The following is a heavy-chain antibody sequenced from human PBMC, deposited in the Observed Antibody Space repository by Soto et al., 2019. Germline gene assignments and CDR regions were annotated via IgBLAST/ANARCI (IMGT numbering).Heavy chain of an antibody. D-gene: IGHD6-6*01. CDR2: INPNSGGT. J-gene: IGHJ6*02. V-gene: IGHV1-2*04. CDR1: GYTFTGYY. Sequence: ASVKVSCKASGYTFTGYYMHWVRQAPGQGLEWMGWINPNSGGTNYAQKFQGWVTMTRDTSISTAYMELSRLRSDDTAVYYCARGPLVSSSNWYYYYYGMDVWGQGTTVTVSS. CDR3: ARGPLVSSSNWYYYYYGMDV.